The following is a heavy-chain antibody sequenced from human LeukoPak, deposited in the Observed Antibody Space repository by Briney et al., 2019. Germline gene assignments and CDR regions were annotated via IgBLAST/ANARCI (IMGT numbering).Heavy chain of an antibody. Sequence: ASVKVSFKASGYTFTGYYMHWVRQAPGQGLEWMGSINPNSGGTNYAQNFQGRVTMTRDTSISTAYVELISLRSDDTAVYYCAKAASWNWFDPWGQGTLVTVSS. J-gene: IGHJ5*02. CDR1: GYTFTGYY. V-gene: IGHV1-2*02. CDR2: INPNSGGT. D-gene: IGHD2-2*01. CDR3: AKAASWNWFDP.